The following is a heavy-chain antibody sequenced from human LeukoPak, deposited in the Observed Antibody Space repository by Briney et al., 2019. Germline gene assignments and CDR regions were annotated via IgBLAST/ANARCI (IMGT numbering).Heavy chain of an antibody. V-gene: IGHV4-34*01. D-gene: IGHD2-15*01. CDR2: IKHSGGT. J-gene: IGHJ6*03. CDR1: GGSFSGYD. CDR3: ARPYPPGYSYYYMDV. Sequence: PSETLSLTCSVYGGSFSGYDWSWIRQPPGRGLEWIGEIKHSGGTNYNPSLKSRVTMSLDKSKNQFSLKLTSVTAADTAVYYCARPYPPGYSYYYMDVWGKGTTVTISS.